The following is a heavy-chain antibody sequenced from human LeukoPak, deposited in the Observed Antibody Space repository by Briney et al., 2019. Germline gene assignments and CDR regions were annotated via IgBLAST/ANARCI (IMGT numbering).Heavy chain of an antibody. D-gene: IGHD3-22*01. CDR2: IYYSGST. V-gene: IGHV4-31*03. J-gene: IGHJ6*02. CDR3: ARDHSPDSSGYYGTYYGMDV. Sequence: SQTLSLTCTVSGGSLSSGGYYWSWIRQHPGKGLEWIGYIYYSGSTYYNPSLKSRVTISVDTSKNQFSLKLSSVTAADTAVYYCARDHSPDSSGYYGTYYGMDVWGQGTTVTVSS. CDR1: GGSLSSGGYY.